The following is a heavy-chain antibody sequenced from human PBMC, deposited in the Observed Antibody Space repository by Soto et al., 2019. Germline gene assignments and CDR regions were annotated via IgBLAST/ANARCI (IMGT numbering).Heavy chain of an antibody. CDR2: IYYDGST. V-gene: IGHV4-39*01. D-gene: IGHD3-9*01. CDR1: GGSMSSNHYY. J-gene: IGHJ6*02. Sequence: SETLSLTCTVSGGSMSSNHYYWGWIRQPPGKGLEWIGSIYYDGSTYQSPSVKSRATISVDTSKRQFSLKLTSVTAADTAVYYCARALASLETGYNYYYGMDVWGQGTTVTVSS. CDR3: ARALASLETGYNYYYGMDV.